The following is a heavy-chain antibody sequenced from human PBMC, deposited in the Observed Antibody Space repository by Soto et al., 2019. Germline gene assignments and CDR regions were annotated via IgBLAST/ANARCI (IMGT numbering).Heavy chain of an antibody. Sequence: EVQLVESGGGLVKPGGSLRLSCAASGFTFSSHTMNWGRQTPGKGLERDSSITSSRAVFYADSVMGRFTISRDIAKNSLYLQMNSLSAEDKAVYYCVKEVEGFDYWGQGNLVTVS. V-gene: IGHV3-21*01. J-gene: IGHJ4*02. D-gene: IGHD1-1*01. CDR1: GFTFSSHT. CDR3: VKEVEGFDY. CDR2: ITSSRAV.